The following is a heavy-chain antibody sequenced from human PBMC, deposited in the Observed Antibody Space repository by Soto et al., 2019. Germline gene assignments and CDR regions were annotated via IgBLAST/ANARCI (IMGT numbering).Heavy chain of an antibody. V-gene: IGHV4-30-4*01. CDR3: ARSLYYYDRRGYYFGY. J-gene: IGHJ4*02. D-gene: IGHD3-22*01. CDR2: IYYRGST. CDR1: GGPISSGDYY. Sequence: SETLSLTCTVSGGPISSGDYYWSWIRQPPGKGLEWIGYIYYRGSTYYNPSLKSRIAISVDTSKNQFSLKLSSVTAADTAVYYCARSLYYYDRRGYYFGYWGQGTQVTVCS.